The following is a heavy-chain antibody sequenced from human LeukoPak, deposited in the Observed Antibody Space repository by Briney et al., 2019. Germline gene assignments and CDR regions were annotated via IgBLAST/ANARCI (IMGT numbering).Heavy chain of an antibody. V-gene: IGHV1-2*04. CDR3: ARAYYDSSGYSDY. CDR1: GYTFTGYY. D-gene: IGHD3-22*01. J-gene: IGHJ4*02. Sequence: GASVKVSCKASGYTFTGYYMHGVRQAPGQGLEWMGWINPNSGGTNYAQKFQGWVTMTRDTSISTAYMELSRLRSDDTAVYYCARAYYDSSGYSDYWGQGTLVTVSS. CDR2: INPNSGGT.